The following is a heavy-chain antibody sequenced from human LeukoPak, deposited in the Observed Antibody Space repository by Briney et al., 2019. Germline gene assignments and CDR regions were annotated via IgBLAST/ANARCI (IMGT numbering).Heavy chain of an antibody. D-gene: IGHD6-13*01. CDR3: ARVGAAAGRTSGNYYYYMDV. Sequence: ASVKVSCKASGYTFTSYYMHWVRQAPGQGLEWRGIINPSGCSTSYAQKFQGRVTMTRDMSTSTVYMELSSLRSEDTAVYYCARVGAAAGRTSGNYYYYMDVWGKGTTVTVSS. V-gene: IGHV1-46*01. J-gene: IGHJ6*03. CDR1: GYTFTSYY. CDR2: INPSGCST.